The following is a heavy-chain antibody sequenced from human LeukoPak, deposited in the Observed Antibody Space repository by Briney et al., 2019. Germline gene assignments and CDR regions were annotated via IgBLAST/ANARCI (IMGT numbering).Heavy chain of an antibody. V-gene: IGHV3-53*01. J-gene: IGHJ4*02. CDR2: IYSDGGT. D-gene: IGHD6-19*01. Sequence: GGSLRLSCAASGFTVNNNYMSWVRQAPGKGLEWVSVIYSDGGTFYADSVKGRFTISRDNSKNTLYLQMDSPRAEDTAVYYCARDSSGPAYWGQGTLVTVSS. CDR1: GFTVNNNY. CDR3: ARDSSGPAY.